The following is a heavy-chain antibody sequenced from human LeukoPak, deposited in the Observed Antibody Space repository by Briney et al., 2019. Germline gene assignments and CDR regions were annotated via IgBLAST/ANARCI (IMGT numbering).Heavy chain of an antibody. Sequence: PGASVKVSCKTSGYSFTDYYMLWVRQAPGQGLEWMGWINPNSGRTSSARKFQGRVTMTRDPSITTVYMEVTWLTSDDTAIYYCARADRLDGGPYLIGPWGQGTLVTVSS. D-gene: IGHD3-16*01. V-gene: IGHV1-2*02. J-gene: IGHJ5*02. CDR1: GYSFTDYY. CDR2: INPNSGRT. CDR3: ARADRLDGGPYLIGP.